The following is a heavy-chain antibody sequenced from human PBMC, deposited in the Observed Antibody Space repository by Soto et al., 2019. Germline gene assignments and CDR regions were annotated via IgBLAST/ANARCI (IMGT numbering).Heavy chain of an antibody. V-gene: IGHV4-34*01. CDR1: GGSINNHY. D-gene: IGHD3-10*01. CDR3: ARGDSGLLWFGEKLGALDI. J-gene: IGHJ3*02. CDR2: INHSGST. Sequence: SETLSLTCTVSGGSINNHYWGWIRQPPGKGLEWIGEINHSGSTNYNPSLKSRVTISVDTSKNQFSLKLSSVTAADTAVYYCARGDSGLLWFGEKLGALDIWGQGTMVTVSS.